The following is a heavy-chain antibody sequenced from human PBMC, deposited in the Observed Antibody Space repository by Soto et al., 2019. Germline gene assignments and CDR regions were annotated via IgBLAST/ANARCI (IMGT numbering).Heavy chain of an antibody. D-gene: IGHD1-26*01. J-gene: IGHJ6*02. CDR1: EGSFETYW. CDR3: ARPVYNGDYYQAFHV. V-gene: IGHV5-51*01. Sequence: EFQLVQSGAEVKKPGESLKISCKGFEGSFETYWIGWVRQMPGKGLEWIGMIFPDDSDTRYSPSFQGQVTISADKSNTITYLHWGSLKATDTAIYYCARPVYNGDYYQAFHVWGQGTRVIVS. CDR2: IFPDDSDT.